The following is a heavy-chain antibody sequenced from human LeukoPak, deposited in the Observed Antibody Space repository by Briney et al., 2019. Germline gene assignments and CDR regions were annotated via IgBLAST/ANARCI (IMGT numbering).Heavy chain of an antibody. CDR2: IDPSDSYT. V-gene: IGHV5-10-1*01. CDR1: GYSFTSYW. D-gene: IGHD1-14*01. CDR3: ARRPTSSGIGDNLDH. Sequence: GESLRISCKGSGYSFTSYWISWVRQMPGKGLEWMGRIDPSDSYTNYSPSFQGHVTISVDKSISTAYLQWSSLKASDTAMYYCARRPTSSGIGDNLDHWGQGTLVTVSS. J-gene: IGHJ5*02.